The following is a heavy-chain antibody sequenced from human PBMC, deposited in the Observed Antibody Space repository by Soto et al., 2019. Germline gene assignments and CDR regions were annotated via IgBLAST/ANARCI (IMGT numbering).Heavy chain of an antibody. CDR2: ISGNSGST. CDR1: GFTFSSYA. D-gene: IGHD2-15*01. CDR3: AKVIVVVLAAGDWFDP. J-gene: IGHJ5*02. Sequence: EVQLLESGGGLVQPGGSLRLSCAASGFTFSSYAMSWVRQAPGKGLEWVSAISGNSGSTYYADSVKGRFTVSRDNSKNTVYLQMNSLRGDDTAVYYCAKVIVVVLAAGDWFDPWGQGTLVTVSS. V-gene: IGHV3-23*01.